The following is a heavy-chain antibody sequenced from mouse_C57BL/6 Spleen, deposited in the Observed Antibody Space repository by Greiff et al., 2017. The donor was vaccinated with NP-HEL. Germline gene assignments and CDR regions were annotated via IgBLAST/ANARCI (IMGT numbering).Heavy chain of an antibody. J-gene: IGHJ2*01. D-gene: IGHD3-1*01. Sequence: QVQLQQPGAELVKPGASVKLSCKASGYTFTSYWMHWVKQRPGQGLEWIGMIHPNSGSTNYNEKFKSKATLTVDKSSSTAYMQLSSLTSEDSAVYYCARRGLEEDYFDYWGQGTTLTVSS. V-gene: IGHV1-64*01. CDR2: IHPNSGST. CDR1: GYTFTSYW. CDR3: ARRGLEEDYFDY.